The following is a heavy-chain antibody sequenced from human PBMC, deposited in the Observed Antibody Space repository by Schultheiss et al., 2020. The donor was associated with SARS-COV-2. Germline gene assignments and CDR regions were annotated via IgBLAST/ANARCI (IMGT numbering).Heavy chain of an antibody. CDR2: ISSSGSTI. J-gene: IGHJ4*02. CDR3: ARDGGDTGFDYDL. Sequence: GGSLRLSCAASGFTFSSFEMNWVRQAPGKGLEWVSYISSSGSTIYYADSVKGRFTMSRDNAQNSLYLQMNSLGAEDTAVYYCARDGGDTGFDYDLWGQGSLVTVSS. CDR1: GFTFSSFE. D-gene: IGHD5-12*01. V-gene: IGHV3-48*03.